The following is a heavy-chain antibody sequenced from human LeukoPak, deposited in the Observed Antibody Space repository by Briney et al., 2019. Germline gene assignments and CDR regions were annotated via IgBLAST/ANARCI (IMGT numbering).Heavy chain of an antibody. J-gene: IGHJ5*02. Sequence: ASVRVSCKHSGYTFTDYYMHGVRQAPGQGLEGMGCINTNSGRKSSPQIFQGRVPMTRYTSITTVYMEVSWLTSDDTAIYYCARADRLDGAPYLIGPWGQGTLVTVSS. D-gene: IGHD2-21*01. CDR2: INTNSGRK. V-gene: IGHV1-2*02. CDR3: ARADRLDGAPYLIGP. CDR1: GYTFTDYY.